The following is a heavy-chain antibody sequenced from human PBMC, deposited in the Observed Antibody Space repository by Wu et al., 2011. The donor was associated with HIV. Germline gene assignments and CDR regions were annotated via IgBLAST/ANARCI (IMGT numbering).Heavy chain of an antibody. D-gene: IGHD3-10*01. J-gene: IGHJ3*02. V-gene: IGHV3-30*02. CDR2: GSSK. Sequence: GSSKFYADSVKGRFTISRDNSKKTLYVQMNSLRIEDTAVYYCAKNLRGDVPMGPTPLDAFDIWGQGTMVTVSS. CDR3: AKNLRGDVPMGPTPLDAFDI.